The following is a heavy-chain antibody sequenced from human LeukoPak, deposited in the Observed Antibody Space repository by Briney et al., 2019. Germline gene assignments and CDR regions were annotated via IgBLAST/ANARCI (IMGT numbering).Heavy chain of an antibody. CDR3: VYSGYDLTEGHDY. V-gene: IGHV4-34*01. Sequence: KPSETLSLTCAVYGGSFSGYYWSWIRQPPGKGLEWIGEINHSGSTNYNPSLKSRVTISVDTSKNQFSLKLSSVTAADTAVYYCVYSGYDLTEGHDYWGQGTLVTVSS. CDR1: GGSFSGYY. J-gene: IGHJ4*02. D-gene: IGHD5-12*01. CDR2: INHSGST.